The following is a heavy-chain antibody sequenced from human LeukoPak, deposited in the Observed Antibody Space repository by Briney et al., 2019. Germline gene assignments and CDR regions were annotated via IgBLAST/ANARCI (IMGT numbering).Heavy chain of an antibody. CDR3: AREGPGKDTAMAHYYYYGMDV. CDR2: IYHSGST. CDR1: GYSISSGYY. V-gene: IGHV4-38-2*02. D-gene: IGHD5-18*01. Sequence: PSETLSLTCTVSGYSISSGYYWGWIRQPPVKGLEWIGSIYHSGSTYYNPSLKSRVTISVDTSKNQFSLKLSSVTAADTAVYYCAREGPGKDTAMAHYYYYGMDVWGQGTTVTVSS. J-gene: IGHJ6*02.